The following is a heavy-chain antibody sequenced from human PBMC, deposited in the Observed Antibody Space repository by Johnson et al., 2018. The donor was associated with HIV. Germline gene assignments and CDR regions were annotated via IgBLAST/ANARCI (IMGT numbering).Heavy chain of an antibody. Sequence: QVRLVESGGGLVKPGGSLRLSCVASGFTFSDYYMSWIRQAPGKGLEWISYISSSDSTIYSADSVPGRFTISRATSKNTLYLQMNSLRAEATAVYYCAKDPRVLVLYAISAFDIWGQGTMITVSS. CDR3: AKDPRVLVLYAISAFDI. D-gene: IGHD2-8*02. J-gene: IGHJ3*02. CDR2: ISSSDSTI. CDR1: GFTFSDYY. V-gene: IGHV3-11*04.